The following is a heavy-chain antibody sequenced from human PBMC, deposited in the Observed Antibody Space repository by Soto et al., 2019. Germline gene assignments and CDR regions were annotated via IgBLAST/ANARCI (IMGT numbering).Heavy chain of an antibody. CDR3: AQDGRSGSVTRPDH. CDR2: ISYDGSYQ. Sequence: QAQLVESGGGEVQPGRSLRLSCAASGFTFKSYGMHWVRQAPGKGLGWVAVISYDGSYQYYSDSVKGRFTISRDNPKNTLNLQMNSLRVEDSAMYYCAQDGRSGSVTRPDHWGQGTLVTVSS. J-gene: IGHJ4*02. D-gene: IGHD1-26*01. V-gene: IGHV3-30*18. CDR1: GFTFKSYG.